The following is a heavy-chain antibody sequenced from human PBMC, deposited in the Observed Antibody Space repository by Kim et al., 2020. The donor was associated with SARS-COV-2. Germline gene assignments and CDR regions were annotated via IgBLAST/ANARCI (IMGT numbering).Heavy chain of an antibody. Sequence: GGSLRLSCAASGFTFSSYCMSWVRQAPGKGLEWVANTKQDGSEKYYVDSVKGRFTIPRDNAKNSLYLQMNILRAEDTAVYYCTRGGYYDSSVYLTDYCGQGTLVTVSS. D-gene: IGHD3-22*01. CDR3: TRGGYYDSSVYLTDY. CDR2: TKQDGSEK. CDR1: GFTFSSYC. J-gene: IGHJ4*02. V-gene: IGHV3-7*01.